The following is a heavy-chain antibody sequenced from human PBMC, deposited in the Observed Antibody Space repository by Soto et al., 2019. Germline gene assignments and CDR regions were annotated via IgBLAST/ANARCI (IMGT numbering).Heavy chain of an antibody. CDR1: GFIFSDYA. J-gene: IGHJ4*02. CDR2: IRNSAYGLAA. D-gene: IGHD1-1*01. Sequence: EVQLVESGGGFVKPGRSLRLSCKASGFIFSDYAMTWFRQGPGKGLEWLGFIRNSAYGLAAAFDASVIDRFTFSRDDSRNIAYLQMNSLKTEDTAVYYCARMVCTSYNCSHLSDYWGQGTLVTVSS. CDR3: ARMVCTSYNCSHLSDY. V-gene: IGHV3-49*05.